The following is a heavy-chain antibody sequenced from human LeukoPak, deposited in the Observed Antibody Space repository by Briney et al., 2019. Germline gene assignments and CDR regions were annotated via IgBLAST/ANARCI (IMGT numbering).Heavy chain of an antibody. D-gene: IGHD3-10*01. V-gene: IGHV5-51*01. J-gene: IGHJ4*02. CDR1: GYSFTRYW. Sequence: GESLKISCKGSGYSFTRYWIGWMRQMPGKGPEWMGIIYPGDSDTRYSPSFQGQVTISADKSISTAYLQWSSLKASDTAMYYCARQRSSHYGSGELDYWGQGTLVTVSS. CDR2: IYPGDSDT. CDR3: ARQRSSHYGSGELDY.